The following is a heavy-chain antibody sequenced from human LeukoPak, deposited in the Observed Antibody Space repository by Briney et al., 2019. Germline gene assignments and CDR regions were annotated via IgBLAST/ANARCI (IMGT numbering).Heavy chain of an antibody. CDR1: GGSFSGYY. CDR2: INHSGST. V-gene: IGHV4-34*01. CDR3: ARVRFYGARRPLDY. J-gene: IGHJ4*02. Sequence: SETLSLTCAVYGGSFSGYYWSWIRRPPGKGLEWIGEINHSGSTNYNPSLKSRVTISVDTSKNQFSLKLSSVTAADTAVYYCARVRFYGARRPLDYWGQGTLVTVSS. D-gene: IGHD4-17*01.